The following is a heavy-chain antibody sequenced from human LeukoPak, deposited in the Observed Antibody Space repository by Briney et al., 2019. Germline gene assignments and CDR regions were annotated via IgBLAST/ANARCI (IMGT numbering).Heavy chain of an antibody. J-gene: IGHJ4*02. D-gene: IGHD6-19*01. CDR3: AKDLLLGIAVAGTGVDY. Sequence: GRSLRLSCAASGFTFSSYGMHWVRQAPGKGLEWVAVISYDGSNKYYADSVKGRFTISRDNSKNTLYLQMNSLRAEDTAVYYCAKDLLLGIAVAGTGVDYWGQGTLVTVSS. V-gene: IGHV3-30*18. CDR2: ISYDGSNK. CDR1: GFTFSSYG.